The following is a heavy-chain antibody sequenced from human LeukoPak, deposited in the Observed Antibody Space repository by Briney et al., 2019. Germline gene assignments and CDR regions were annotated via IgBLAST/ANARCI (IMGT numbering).Heavy chain of an antibody. Sequence: KPSETLSLTCAVYGGSFSGYYWSWIRQPPGKGLEWIGEINHSGSTNYNASLKSQVSISIDTSKNQFSLKLSSVTAADTAVYYCARGGTAMVPLDYWGQGTLVTVSS. V-gene: IGHV4-34*01. CDR2: INHSGST. CDR3: ARGGTAMVPLDY. D-gene: IGHD5-18*01. J-gene: IGHJ4*02. CDR1: GGSFSGYY.